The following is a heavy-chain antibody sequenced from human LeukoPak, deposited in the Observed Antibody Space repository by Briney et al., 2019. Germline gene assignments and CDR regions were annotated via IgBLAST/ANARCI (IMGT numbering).Heavy chain of an antibody. Sequence: GGSLRLSCAASGFTFSSYGMHWVRQAPGKGLEWVAVISYDGSNKYYADSVKGRFTISRDNSKNTLFLQMISLRAEDTAVYCCAKDIDDYYYYSAMDVWGQGTTVTVSS. D-gene: IGHD3-16*02. CDR1: GFTFSSYG. CDR2: ISYDGSNK. J-gene: IGHJ6*02. CDR3: AKDIDDYYYYSAMDV. V-gene: IGHV3-30*18.